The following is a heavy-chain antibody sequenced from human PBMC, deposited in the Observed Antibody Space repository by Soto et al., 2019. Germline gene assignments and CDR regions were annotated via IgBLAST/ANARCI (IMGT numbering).Heavy chain of an antibody. CDR1: GGSISSGDYY. V-gene: IGHV4-30-4*01. CDR3: ARDSPDILTGYFENYYYGMDV. J-gene: IGHJ6*02. Sequence: SETLSLTCTVSGGSISSGDYYWSWIRQPPGKGLEWIGYIYYSGSTYYNPSLKSRVTISVDTSKNQFSLKLSSLTAADTAVYYCARDSPDILTGYFENYYYGMDVWGQGTTVTVSS. CDR2: IYYSGST. D-gene: IGHD3-9*01.